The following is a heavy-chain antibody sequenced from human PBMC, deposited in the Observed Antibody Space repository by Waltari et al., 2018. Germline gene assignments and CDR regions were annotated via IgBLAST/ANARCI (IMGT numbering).Heavy chain of an antibody. CDR1: GYTFTAYY. V-gene: IGHV1-2*02. Sequence: QVQLVQSRAEVKKPGASVKVSCKTSGYTFTAYYMHWVRQAPGQGLEWMGWINCNTGDRDYAQKFRGRVTMTRETSLTTVYMEMNRLTSDDTAVYYCAREDIVATKVFDDWGHGTLVTVSS. CDR3: AREDIVATKVFDD. J-gene: IGHJ4*01. D-gene: IGHD5-12*01. CDR2: INCNTGDR.